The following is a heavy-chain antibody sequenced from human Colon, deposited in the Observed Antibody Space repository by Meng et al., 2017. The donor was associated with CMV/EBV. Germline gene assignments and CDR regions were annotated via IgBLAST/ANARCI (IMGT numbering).Heavy chain of an antibody. J-gene: IGHJ4*02. D-gene: IGHD1-1*01. CDR1: GDSMRSHY. Sequence: LSCTVSGDSMRSHYWSWIRQPPGKGLEWMGYVYYSGSATYSPSLRSRVSISLDMSKNHFSLKLRSVTAADTAMYFCARGLGHASNNSHDYWGQGTLVTVSS. V-gene: IGHV4-59*11. CDR3: ARGLGHASNNSHDY. CDR2: VYYSGSA.